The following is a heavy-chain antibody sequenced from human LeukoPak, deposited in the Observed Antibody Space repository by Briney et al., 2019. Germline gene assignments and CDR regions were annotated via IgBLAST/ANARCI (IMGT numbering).Heavy chain of an antibody. CDR1: GFTFSGYW. V-gene: IGHV3-74*01. CDR2: IKSDGSST. Sequence: GGALRLSCAASGFTFSGYWMHWVRQAPGKGLVWVSRIKSDGSSTTYADSVKGRFTIYRDNAKNTLYLEMNSLRAEDTAVYYCARTFAAAHIDYWGQGTLVTVSS. J-gene: IGHJ4*02. D-gene: IGHD2-15*01. CDR3: ARTFAAAHIDY.